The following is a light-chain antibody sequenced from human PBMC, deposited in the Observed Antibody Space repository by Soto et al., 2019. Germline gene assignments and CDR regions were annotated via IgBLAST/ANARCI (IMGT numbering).Light chain of an antibody. CDR3: QQYNKWPRT. V-gene: IGKV3D-15*01. CDR2: GAS. Sequence: EVVLTQSPGTLSLSPGERATLSCRASQSVGSTYLAWYQQKPGQAPRLLIYGASTRATGIPARFSGSGSGTEFTLTISSLQSEDFAVYYCQQYNKWPRTFGQGTKVDI. CDR1: QSVGSTY. J-gene: IGKJ1*01.